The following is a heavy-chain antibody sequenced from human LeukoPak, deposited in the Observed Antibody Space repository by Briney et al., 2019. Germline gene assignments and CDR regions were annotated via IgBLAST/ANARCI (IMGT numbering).Heavy chain of an antibody. Sequence: PGGSLRLSCAASGFTFSDYYMSWIRQAPGKGLEWVSYIRSSGDTIYYADSVKGRFTISRDNTKNSLYLQMNSLRAEGTAVYYCARGDWYSFDYWGQGTQVTVSS. CDR1: GFTFSDYY. D-gene: IGHD3-9*01. CDR2: IRSSGDTI. CDR3: ARGDWYSFDY. V-gene: IGHV3-11*01. J-gene: IGHJ4*02.